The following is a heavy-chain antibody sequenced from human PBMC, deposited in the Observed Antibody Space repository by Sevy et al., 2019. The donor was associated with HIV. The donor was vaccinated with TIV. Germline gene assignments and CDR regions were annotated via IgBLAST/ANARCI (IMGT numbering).Heavy chain of an antibody. J-gene: IGHJ5*02. D-gene: IGHD3-9*01. CDR3: TANMADGEEIFVYNWFDP. CDR2: IKSKSDGETT. Sequence: GGSLRLSCAASGFSFTNAWMTWVRQAPGKGLEWVGRIKSKSDGETTDYAAPVKGRFTISRDGSRNTLYLQMNSLKTEDTAMYYCTANMADGEEIFVYNWFDPWGQGTLVTVSS. CDR1: GFSFTNAW. V-gene: IGHV3-15*01.